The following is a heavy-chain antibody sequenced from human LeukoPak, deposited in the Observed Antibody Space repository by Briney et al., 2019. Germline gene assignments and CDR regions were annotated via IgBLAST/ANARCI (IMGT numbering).Heavy chain of an antibody. CDR3: ARGRVSSSTWYSTYYYFYMDV. CDR1: GGSIISYY. D-gene: IGHD6-13*01. Sequence: SGTLSLTCPVSGGSIISYYWSWIRQPAGKGLGWIGRIYTSGSTNYNPSLNSRVTISRDTSKNHFSLELSSATAADTAVYFCARGRVSSSTWYSTYYYFYMDVWGKGTTVTVSS. V-gene: IGHV4-4*07. CDR2: IYTSGST. J-gene: IGHJ6*03.